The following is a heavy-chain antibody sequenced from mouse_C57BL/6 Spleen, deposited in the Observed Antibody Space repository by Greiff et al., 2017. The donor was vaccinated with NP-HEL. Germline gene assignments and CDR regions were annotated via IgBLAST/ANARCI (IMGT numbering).Heavy chain of an antibody. Sequence: QVQLKESGAELARPGASVKMSCKASGYTFTSYTMHWVKQRPGQGLEWIGYINPSSGYTKYNQKFKDKATLPADKSSSTAYMQLSSLTSEDSAVYYCAREEVYCNYPFAYWGQGTLVTVSA. V-gene: IGHV1-4*01. CDR1: GYTFTSYT. CDR3: AREEVYCNYPFAY. D-gene: IGHD2-1*01. J-gene: IGHJ3*01. CDR2: INPSSGYT.